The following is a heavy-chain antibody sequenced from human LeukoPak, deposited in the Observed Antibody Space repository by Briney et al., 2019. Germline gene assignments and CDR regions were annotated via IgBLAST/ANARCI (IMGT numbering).Heavy chain of an antibody. Sequence: GGSLRLSCAASGFTFSSYGLSWVRQTPGKGLEWVSTISGSGDSTYYADSVKGRFTISRDNSKNTLYLQMNSLRAEDTAIYYCAKPARVGAVDYWGQGTLVTVSS. CDR2: ISGSGDST. J-gene: IGHJ4*02. CDR3: AKPARVGAVDY. V-gene: IGHV3-23*01. D-gene: IGHD6-13*01. CDR1: GFTFSSYG.